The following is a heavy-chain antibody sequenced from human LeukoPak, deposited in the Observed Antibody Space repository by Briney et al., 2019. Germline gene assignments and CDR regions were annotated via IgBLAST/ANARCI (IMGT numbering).Heavy chain of an antibody. Sequence: SESLSLTCTVSGGSISSGDYYWRWIRQTTGKGLEWIGYFYYSGSTYYNPSLKSRVTISGDTSKNQFSLKLSSVTAADTAVYYCARARGYDILTGYHRPFDYWGQGTLVTVSS. CDR2: FYYSGST. CDR1: GGSISSGDYY. D-gene: IGHD3-9*01. J-gene: IGHJ4*02. CDR3: ARARGYDILTGYHRPFDY. V-gene: IGHV4-30-4*01.